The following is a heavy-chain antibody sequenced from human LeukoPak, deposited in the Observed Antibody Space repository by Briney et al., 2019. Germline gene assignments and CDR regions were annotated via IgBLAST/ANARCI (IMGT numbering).Heavy chain of an antibody. Sequence: SETLSLTCSVSGDSIRKFYWSWIRQPPRKGLEWIGSIYTSGSTSYNPSLKNRVTISVDTSKNQFSLKLTSVTAADTAVYYCARASGETHWYSSTPRYWSDSWGQGTLVTVSS. V-gene: IGHV4-4*09. D-gene: IGHD6-13*01. CDR3: ARASGETHWYSSTPRYWSDS. J-gene: IGHJ5*01. CDR2: IYTSGST. CDR1: GDSIRKFY.